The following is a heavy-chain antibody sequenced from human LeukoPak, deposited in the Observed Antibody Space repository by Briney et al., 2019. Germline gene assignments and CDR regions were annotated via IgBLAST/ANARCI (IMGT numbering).Heavy chain of an antibody. D-gene: IGHD3-10*01. V-gene: IGHV1-46*01. CDR3: ARDGPSGGSGGMGTC. CDR2: INPSGGST. Sequence: ASVKVSCKASGYTFTSYYMHWVRQAPGQGLEWMGIINPSGGSTSYAQKFQGRVTMTRDTSTSTVYMELSSLRSEDTAVYYCARDGPSGGSGGMGTCWGQGTLVTVSS. CDR1: GYTFTSYY. J-gene: IGHJ4*02.